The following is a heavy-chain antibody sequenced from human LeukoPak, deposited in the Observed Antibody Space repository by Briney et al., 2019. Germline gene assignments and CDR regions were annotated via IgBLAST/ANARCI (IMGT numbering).Heavy chain of an antibody. CDR2: ISYDGSNK. CDR3: ARGLRYYYDSSGYFDYFDY. J-gene: IGHJ4*02. V-gene: IGHV3-30*03. D-gene: IGHD3-22*01. CDR1: GFTFSSYG. Sequence: GRSLRLSCAASGFTFSSYGMHWVRQAPGKGLEWVAVISYDGSNKYYADSVRGRFTISRDNSKSTLYLQMNSLRAEDTAVYYCARGLRYYYDSSGYFDYFDYWGQGTLDTVSS.